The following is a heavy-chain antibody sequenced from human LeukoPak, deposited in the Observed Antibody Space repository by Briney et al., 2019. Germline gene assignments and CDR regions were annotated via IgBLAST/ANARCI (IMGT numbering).Heavy chain of an antibody. CDR2: MYLSGTT. Sequence: SGTLSLTCTVSGDSINSLDLWSWVRQPPGKGLEWIGEMYLSGTTHSNPSVKSRVTISIDKSKNQFFLNLSSVTAADTAAYYCAGLVGRYSSGLYYYYFDYWGQGTLVTVSS. J-gene: IGHJ4*02. V-gene: IGHV4-4*02. D-gene: IGHD3-22*01. CDR1: GDSINSLDL. CDR3: AGLVGRYSSGLYYYYFDY.